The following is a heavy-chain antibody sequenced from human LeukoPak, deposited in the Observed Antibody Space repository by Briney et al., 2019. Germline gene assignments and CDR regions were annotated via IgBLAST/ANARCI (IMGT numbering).Heavy chain of an antibody. CDR2: GDGDGSHS. CDR1: GFTLGNYW. J-gene: IGHJ4*02. CDR3: AYSDHFDN. V-gene: IGHV3-74*03. Sequence: GGSLRLSCAASGFTLGNYWMHWVRQAPGKGLVWVSRGDGDGSHSTYADSVKGRFTISRDNAKNTLCLQMSSLTGEDTAVYYCAYSDHFDNWGQGTLVTVSS. D-gene: IGHD4-17*01.